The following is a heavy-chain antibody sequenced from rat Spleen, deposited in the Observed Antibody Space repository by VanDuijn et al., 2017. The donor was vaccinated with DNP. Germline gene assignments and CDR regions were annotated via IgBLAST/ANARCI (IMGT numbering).Heavy chain of an antibody. D-gene: IGHD1-6*01. Sequence: EVQLVESGGGFVQPGRSLKLSCLASGFTFSNYGMNWIRQAPGKGLEWVASISSSSSYIYYADTVKGRFTISRENAKNTLYLQMTSLRSEDTALYYCARGGYTTDTHWFAYWGQGTLVTVSS. V-gene: IGHV5-34*01. CDR1: GFTFSNYG. CDR3: ARGGYTTDTHWFAY. CDR2: ISSSSSYI. J-gene: IGHJ3*01.